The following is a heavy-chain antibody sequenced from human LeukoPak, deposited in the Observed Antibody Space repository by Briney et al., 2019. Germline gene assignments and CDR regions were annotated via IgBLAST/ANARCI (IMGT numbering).Heavy chain of an antibody. J-gene: IGHJ4*02. V-gene: IGHV1-2*02. D-gene: IGHD1-26*01. CDR3: ARDPTSVVGALGFDY. Sequence: ASVKVSCKASGYTFTGYYMHWVRQAPGQGLEWMGWINPNSGGTNYAQKFQGRDTMTRDTSISTAYMELSRLRSDDTAVYYCARDPTSVVGALGFDYWGQGTLVTVSS. CDR1: GYTFTGYY. CDR2: INPNSGGT.